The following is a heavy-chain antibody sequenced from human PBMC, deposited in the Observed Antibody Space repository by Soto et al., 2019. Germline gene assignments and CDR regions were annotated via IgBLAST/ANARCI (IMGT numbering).Heavy chain of an antibody. Sequence: GGSLRLSCAASGFTFSSYAMHWVRQAPGKGLEWGAVISYDGSNKYYADSVKGRFTISRNNSKNTLYLQMNSLRAEDTAVYYCARGVRMVVAAKYFQHWGQGTLVTVSS. CDR1: GFTFSSYA. V-gene: IGHV3-30-3*01. CDR2: ISYDGSNK. J-gene: IGHJ1*01. CDR3: ARGVRMVVAAKYFQH. D-gene: IGHD2-15*01.